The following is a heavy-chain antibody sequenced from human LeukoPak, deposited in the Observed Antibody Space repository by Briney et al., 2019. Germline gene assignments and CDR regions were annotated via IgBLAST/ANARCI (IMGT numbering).Heavy chain of an antibody. CDR1: GGSISSGDYY. CDR3: ARGGSGWHRWFDP. Sequence: SETLSLTCTVSGGSISSGDYYWSWIRQPPGKGLEWIGYIYYSGSTYYNPSLKSRVTISVDTSKNQFSLKLSSVTAADTAVYYCARGGSGWHRWFDPWGQGTLVTVSS. V-gene: IGHV4-30-4*08. CDR2: IYYSGST. D-gene: IGHD6-19*01. J-gene: IGHJ5*02.